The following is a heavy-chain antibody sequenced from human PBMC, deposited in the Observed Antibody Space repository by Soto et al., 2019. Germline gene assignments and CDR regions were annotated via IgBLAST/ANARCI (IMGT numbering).Heavy chain of an antibody. CDR3: ARDQVEYCSSTSCYIWFDP. V-gene: IGHV1-2*02. CDR1: GYTFTGYY. Sequence: GGLVKVSCKASGYTFTGYYMHWVRQAPGQGLEWMGWINPNSGGTNYAQKFQGRVTMTRDTSISTAYMELSRLRSDDTAVYYCARDQVEYCSSTSCYIWFDPWGQGTLVTVSS. D-gene: IGHD2-2*02. J-gene: IGHJ5*02. CDR2: INPNSGGT.